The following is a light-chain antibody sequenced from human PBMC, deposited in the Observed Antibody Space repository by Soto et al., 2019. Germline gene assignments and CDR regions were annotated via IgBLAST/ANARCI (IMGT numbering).Light chain of an antibody. Sequence: IVLTQSPATLSLSPGERATFSCRASQSVNTYLAWYQQKPGQAPRLLIYESSYRATGIPARFSGSGSGTDFTLTISSLEPEDFAIYYCQQYNSYSWTFGQGTKVEIK. CDR3: QQYNSYSWT. CDR2: ESS. J-gene: IGKJ1*01. CDR1: QSVNTY. V-gene: IGKV3-11*01.